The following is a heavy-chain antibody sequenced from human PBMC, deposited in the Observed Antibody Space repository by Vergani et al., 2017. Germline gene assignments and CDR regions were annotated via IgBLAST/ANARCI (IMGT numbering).Heavy chain of an antibody. J-gene: IGHJ4*02. V-gene: IGHV4-34*02. CDR3: AVRPRFNLVGGEIVTKRTFDY. CDR1: GESFSSFY. Sequence: QVQLQQWGAGVVKPSGTLSLTCAVFGESFSSFYWSWIRQPPGKGLEWIGEINNDGHTNYNPSLESLVTVSRDTAKNQFSLNLMSVTAADTAMYYFAVRPRFNLVGGEIVTKRTFDYWSQGSLVTVSS. CDR2: INNDGHT. D-gene: IGHD3-10*01.